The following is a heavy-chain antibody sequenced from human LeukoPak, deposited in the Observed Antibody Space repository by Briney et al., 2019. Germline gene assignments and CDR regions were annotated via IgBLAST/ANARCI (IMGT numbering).Heavy chain of an antibody. Sequence: ASVKVCCKASGYTFTSYGISWVRQDPGQGLEWMGWISAYNGNTNYAQKLQGRVTMTTDTSTSTAYMELRSLRSDDTAVYYCARDVLRYFDQPNGMDVWGKGTTVTVSS. D-gene: IGHD3-9*01. CDR3: ARDVLRYFDQPNGMDV. CDR2: ISAYNGNT. J-gene: IGHJ6*04. CDR1: GYTFTSYG. V-gene: IGHV1-18*04.